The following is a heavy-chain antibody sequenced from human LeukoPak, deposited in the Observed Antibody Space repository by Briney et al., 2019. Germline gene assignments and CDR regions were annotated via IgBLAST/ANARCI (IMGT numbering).Heavy chain of an antibody. CDR1: GFTFNNYW. CDR3: VQHTTSWGSYYFGL. D-gene: IGHD6-6*01. CDR2: IKQDGSQK. Sequence: GGSLRLSCAASGFTFNNYWMGWVRRAPVQGLEWVANIKQDGSQKFYVDSVKGRFTISRGNAKNSLYLQMSSLRAEDTAVYYCVQHTTSWGSYYFGLWGEGTLVTVSS. J-gene: IGHJ4*02. V-gene: IGHV3-7*01.